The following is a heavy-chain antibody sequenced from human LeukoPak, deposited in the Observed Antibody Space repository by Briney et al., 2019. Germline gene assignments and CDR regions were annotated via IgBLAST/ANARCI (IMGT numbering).Heavy chain of an antibody. CDR3: AREASDRLRPIDY. V-gene: IGHV3-23*01. Sequence: RGSLRLSCAGSGFTFSSYAMNWVRQAPGKGLEWVSSMSGGGGSTYYADSVKGRFTISRDNSKNSLYLQMNSLRAEDTAVYYCAREASDRLRPIDYWGQGTLVTVSS. J-gene: IGHJ4*02. CDR1: GFTFSSYA. D-gene: IGHD4-17*01. CDR2: MSGGGGST.